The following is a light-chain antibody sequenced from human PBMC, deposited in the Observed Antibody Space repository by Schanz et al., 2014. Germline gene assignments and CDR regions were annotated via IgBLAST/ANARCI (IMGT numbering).Light chain of an antibody. CDR1: QSVSDN. CDR2: GAS. J-gene: IGKJ4*01. CDR3: QQYSKSPLT. Sequence: EIVMTQSPATLSVSPGERATLSCRASQSVSDNLAWYQQKPGQAPSLLIYGASTRATGIPDRFSGSGSGTDFTVTISTLEPEDFAVYYCQQYSKSPLTFGGGTKVEIK. V-gene: IGKV3-15*01.